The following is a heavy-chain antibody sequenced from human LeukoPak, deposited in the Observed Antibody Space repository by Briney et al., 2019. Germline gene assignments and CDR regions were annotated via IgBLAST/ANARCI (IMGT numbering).Heavy chain of an antibody. CDR1: VGSFSGYY. Sequence: SETLSLTFAVYVGSFSGYYGSSIPRPPGKGLELIGQINRSESTNYNPSLKSRVTIPVDTYKNEFSLKLHAVTAANTAVYYCAKSNGYGLTDIWGQGTMVTVSP. J-gene: IGHJ3*02. CDR3: AKSNGYGLTDI. CDR2: INRSEST. D-gene: IGHD5-18*01. V-gene: IGHV4-34*01.